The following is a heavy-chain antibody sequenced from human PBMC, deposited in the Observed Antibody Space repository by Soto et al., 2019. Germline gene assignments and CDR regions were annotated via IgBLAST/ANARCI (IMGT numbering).Heavy chain of an antibody. V-gene: IGHV1-18*01. D-gene: IGHD3-22*01. CDR1: VYSFTSYG. J-gene: IGHJ6*02. CDR3: ARERINDSRFGDYYYYGMDV. Sequence: ASVKVSCKASVYSFTSYGISWGRQAPGQGLEWMGWISAYNGNTNYAQKLQGRVTMTTDTSTSTAYVELRSLRSDDTAVYYCARERINDSRFGDYYYYGMDVWGQGTTVTVSS. CDR2: ISAYNGNT.